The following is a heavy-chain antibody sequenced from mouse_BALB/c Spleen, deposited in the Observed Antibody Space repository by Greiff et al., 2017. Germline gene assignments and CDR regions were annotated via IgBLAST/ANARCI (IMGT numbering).Heavy chain of an antibody. CDR3: TRGIVPYAMDY. CDR1: GYTFTSYY. J-gene: IGHJ4*01. D-gene: IGHD2-12*01. V-gene: IGHV1S81*02. Sequence: QVQLQQSGAELVKPGASVKLSCKASGYTFTSYYMYWVKQRPGQGLEWIGEINPSNGGTNFNEKFKSKATLTVDKSSSTAYMQLSSLTSEDSAVYYCTRGIVPYAMDYWGQGTSVTVSS. CDR2: INPSNGGT.